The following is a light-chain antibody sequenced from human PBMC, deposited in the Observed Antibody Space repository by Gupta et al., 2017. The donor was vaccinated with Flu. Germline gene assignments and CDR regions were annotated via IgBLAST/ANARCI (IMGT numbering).Light chain of an antibody. Sequence: PSSLSASVGDRVTITCRPSQSISSYLNWYQQKPGKAPKLLIYAASTLQSGVPSSFSGSGSGTDFTLTISSLQPEDFAIYYCQQSHDLPYTFGQGTKLEIK. CDR1: QSISSY. CDR2: AAS. CDR3: QQSHDLPYT. J-gene: IGKJ2*01. V-gene: IGKV1-39*01.